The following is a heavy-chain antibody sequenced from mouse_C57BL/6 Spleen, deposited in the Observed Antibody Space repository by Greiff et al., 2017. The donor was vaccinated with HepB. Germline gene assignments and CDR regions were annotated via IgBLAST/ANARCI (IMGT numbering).Heavy chain of an antibody. CDR3: ARGGDGYLYYFDY. Sequence: QVQLKESGPELVKPGASVKISCKASGYAFSSSWMNWVKQRPGKGLEWIGRIYPGDGDTNYNGKFKGKATLTADKSSSTAYMQLSSLKSEDSAVYFCARGGDGYLYYFDYWGQGTTLTVSS. V-gene: IGHV1-82*01. CDR1: GYAFSSSW. CDR2: IYPGDGDT. J-gene: IGHJ2*01. D-gene: IGHD2-3*01.